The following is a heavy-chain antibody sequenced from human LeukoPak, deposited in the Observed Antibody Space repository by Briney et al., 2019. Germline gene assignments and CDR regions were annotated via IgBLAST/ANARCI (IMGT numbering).Heavy chain of an antibody. CDR2: ISGSGGST. Sequence: QCGGSLRLSCAASGFTFSSYAMSWVRQAPGKGLEWVSAISGSGGSTYYADSVKGRFTISRDNSKNTLYLQMNSLRAEDTAVYYCAKPYSSGPGAFDIWGQGTMVTVSS. D-gene: IGHD6-19*01. CDR1: GFTFSSYA. CDR3: AKPYSSGPGAFDI. J-gene: IGHJ3*02. V-gene: IGHV3-23*01.